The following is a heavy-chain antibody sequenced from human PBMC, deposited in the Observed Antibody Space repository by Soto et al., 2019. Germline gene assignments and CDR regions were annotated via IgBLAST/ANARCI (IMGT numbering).Heavy chain of an antibody. Sequence: GXSLKISCNGSGYSFAGYWITWVRQKPGKGLEWMGRIDPSDSQTYYSPSFRGHVTISATKSITTVFLQWSSLRASDTAMYYCARQIYDSDNGPNFQYYFDSWGQGTPVTGSS. V-gene: IGHV5-10-1*01. J-gene: IGHJ4*02. CDR3: ARQIYDSDNGPNFQYYFDS. D-gene: IGHD3-22*01. CDR1: GYSFAGYW. CDR2: IDPSDSQT.